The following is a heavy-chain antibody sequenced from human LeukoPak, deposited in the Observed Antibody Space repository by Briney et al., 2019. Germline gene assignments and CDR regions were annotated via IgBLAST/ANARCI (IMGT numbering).Heavy chain of an antibody. J-gene: IGHJ4*02. D-gene: IGHD3-10*01. CDR2: ISGYNGNT. CDR3: ARVSGYYDSGNYLRD. V-gene: IGHV1-18*04. Sequence: ASVKVSCKTSGYTFTGYYIHWVRQAPGQGPEWMGWISGYNGNTNYAQNLQGRVTMTTDTSTNTAYMELRSLRSDDTAVYYCARVSGYYDSGNYLRDWGQGTLVTVSS. CDR1: GYTFTGYY.